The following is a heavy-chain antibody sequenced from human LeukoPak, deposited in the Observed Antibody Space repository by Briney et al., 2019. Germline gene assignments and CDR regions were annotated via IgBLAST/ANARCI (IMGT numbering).Heavy chain of an antibody. CDR2: IIPLFGPA. CDR3: ARLGSGYDPGDF. V-gene: IGHV1-69*01. CDR1: GGTFSTLD. J-gene: IGHJ4*02. D-gene: IGHD5-12*01. Sequence: SVKVSCKASGGTFSTLDISWVRHAPGHGLEWVGEIIPLFGPANYAQKFQDRVTITADESTTTAYMELSRRRSEDTAVYYCARLGSGYDPGDFWGQGTLVTVST.